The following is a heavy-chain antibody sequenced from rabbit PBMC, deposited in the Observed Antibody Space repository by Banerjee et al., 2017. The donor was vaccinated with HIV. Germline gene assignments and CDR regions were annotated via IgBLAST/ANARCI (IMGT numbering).Heavy chain of an antibody. J-gene: IGHJ4*01. CDR1: GIDFSSDYY. CDR2: IDNGINGST. D-gene: IGHD4-1*01. V-gene: IGHV1S45*01. CDR3: ARDLAGVIGWNFGL. Sequence: QEQLEESGGGLVKPGGTLTLTCKASGIDFSSDYYMCWVRQAPGKGLEWIASIDNGINGSTYYASWAKGRFTISKTSSTTVTPQMTSLTAADTATYFCARDLAGVIGWNFGLWGQGTLVTVS.